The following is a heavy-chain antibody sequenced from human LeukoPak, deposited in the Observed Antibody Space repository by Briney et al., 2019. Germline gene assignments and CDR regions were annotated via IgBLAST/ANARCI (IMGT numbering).Heavy chain of an antibody. CDR1: GYTFTSYY. CDR3: ARVVGATTLDY. J-gene: IGHJ4*02. V-gene: IGHV1-46*01. D-gene: IGHD1-26*01. CDR2: INPSGGST. Sequence: ASVKVSCKASGYTFTSYYMHWVRQAPGQGLEWMGIINPSGGSTSYAQKFQGRVTMTRDTSTSTVYMELSRLRSDDTAAYYCARVVGATTLDYWGQGTLVTVSS.